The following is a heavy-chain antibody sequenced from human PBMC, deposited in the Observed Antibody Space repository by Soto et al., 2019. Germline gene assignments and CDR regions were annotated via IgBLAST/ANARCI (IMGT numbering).Heavy chain of an antibody. Sequence: EVQLLESGGGLVQPGGSLRLSCAASGFTINNYAMSWVRQAPGKGLEWVSTITGGGAGTYYADSVKGRFTISRDNSNNMLYLQMNSLRVEDTALYYCAKCFRNYAADNFDNWGQGTLVTVSS. V-gene: IGHV3-23*01. CDR2: ITGGGAGT. CDR1: GFTINNYA. J-gene: IGHJ4*02. D-gene: IGHD4-4*01. CDR3: AKCFRNYAADNFDN.